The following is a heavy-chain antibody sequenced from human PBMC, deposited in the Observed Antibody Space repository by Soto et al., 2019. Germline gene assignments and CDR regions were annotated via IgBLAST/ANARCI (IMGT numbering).Heavy chain of an antibody. Sequence: QVQLVESGGGVVQPGRSLRLSCAASGFTFSSYGMHWVRQAPGKGLEWVAVISYDGSNNYYADSVKGRFTISRDNSKNTLYLQMNSLRAEDTAVYYCAKRAGSGYDYDYWGQGTLVTVSS. J-gene: IGHJ4*02. V-gene: IGHV3-30*18. D-gene: IGHD5-12*01. CDR3: AKRAGSGYDYDY. CDR1: GFTFSSYG. CDR2: ISYDGSNN.